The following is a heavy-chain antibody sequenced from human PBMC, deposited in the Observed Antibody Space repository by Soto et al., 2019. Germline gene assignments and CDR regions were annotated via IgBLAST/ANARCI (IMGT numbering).Heavy chain of an antibody. CDR1: GFTFGDYA. Sequence: HPGGSLRLSCTASGFTFGDYAMSWFRQAPGKGLEWVGFIRSKAYGGTTEYAASVKGRFTISRDDSKSIAYLQMNSLKTEDTAVYYCTREYYDILTGYSYYYYYGMDVWGQGTTVTVSS. CDR3: TREYYDILTGYSYYYYYGMDV. CDR2: IRSKAYGGTT. D-gene: IGHD3-9*01. J-gene: IGHJ6*02. V-gene: IGHV3-49*03.